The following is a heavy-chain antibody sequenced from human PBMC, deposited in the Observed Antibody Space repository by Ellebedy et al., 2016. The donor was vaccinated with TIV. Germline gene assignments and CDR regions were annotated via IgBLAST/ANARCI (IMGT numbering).Heavy chain of an antibody. D-gene: IGHD6-19*01. CDR3: ARTYSSGWYRDWYFDL. Sequence: GESLKISCAASGFNVSNNYMSWVRQAPGKGLEWVSLIYSGGSTYYADSVKGRFSIPRDKSKNTLYLQMNSLRAEDTAVYYCARTYSSGWYRDWYFDLWGRGTLVTVSA. CDR1: GFNVSNNY. V-gene: IGHV3-53*01. J-gene: IGHJ2*01. CDR2: IYSGGST.